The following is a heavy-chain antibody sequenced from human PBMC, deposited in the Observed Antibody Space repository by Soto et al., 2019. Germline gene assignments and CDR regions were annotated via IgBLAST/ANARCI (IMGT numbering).Heavy chain of an antibody. Sequence: SETLSLTCAVSGGSISSGFYSWSWIRQPPGQGLEWIGYIYNSGNTYYNPSLMSRVTISVDRSQNHFSLKLTSVTAAATAVYYRASGSTRVWNWLDPWGQETQLTISS. J-gene: IGHJ5*02. CDR2: IYNSGNT. V-gene: IGHV4-30-2*01. D-gene: IGHD1-26*01. CDR1: GGSISSGFYS. CDR3: ASGSTRVWNWLDP.